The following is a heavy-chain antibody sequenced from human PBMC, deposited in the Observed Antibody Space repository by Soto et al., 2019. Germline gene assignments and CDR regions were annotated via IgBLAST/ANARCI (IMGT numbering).Heavy chain of an antibody. Sequence: QVQLVESGGGVVQPGRSLSLSCAASGFTFSSYGMHWVRQAPGKGLEWVAVISYDGSNKYYADSVKGRFTISRDNSKNTLYLQMNSLRAEDTAVYYCAKDPRLDILTGPFDYWGQGTLVTVSS. CDR1: GFTFSSYG. D-gene: IGHD3-9*01. CDR2: ISYDGSNK. CDR3: AKDPRLDILTGPFDY. J-gene: IGHJ4*02. V-gene: IGHV3-30*18.